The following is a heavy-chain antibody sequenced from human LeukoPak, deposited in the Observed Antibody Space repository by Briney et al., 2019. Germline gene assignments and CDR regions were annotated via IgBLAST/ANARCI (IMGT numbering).Heavy chain of an antibody. CDR1: GFTFSAHS. CDR2: ISYDGSIK. J-gene: IGHJ5*02. CDR3: SRNPEREYWFDP. V-gene: IGHV3-30-3*01. Sequence: PGGSLRLSCAASGFTFSAHSMHWVRQPPGKGLEWVAFISYDGSIKYNADSLKGRFTISRDNSKNTLYPQMNSLRAEDTAVYFCSRNPEREYWFDPWGQGTLVTVSS.